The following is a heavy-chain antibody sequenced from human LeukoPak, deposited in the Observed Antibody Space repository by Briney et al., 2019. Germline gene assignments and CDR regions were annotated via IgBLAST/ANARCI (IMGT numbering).Heavy chain of an antibody. CDR2: IYYSGST. J-gene: IGHJ4*02. D-gene: IGHD6-19*01. CDR1: GGSVSSGNYY. V-gene: IGHV4-61*01. Sequence: PSETLSLTCTVSGGSVSSGNYYWSWIRQPPGKGLEWIAYIYYSGSTNYNPSLKNRVTISVDTSENQFSLKLSSVTAADTAVYYCARSLITVAGTTAGFDFWGQGTLVTVSS. CDR3: ARSLITVAGTTAGFDF.